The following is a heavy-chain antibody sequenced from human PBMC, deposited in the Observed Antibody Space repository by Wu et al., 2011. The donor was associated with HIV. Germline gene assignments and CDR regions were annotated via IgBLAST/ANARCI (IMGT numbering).Heavy chain of an antibody. Sequence: QVQLVQSGAEVKKPGASVKVSCKAFWIHLHRLLLHWVRQAPGQGLEWMGWISAYNGNTNYAQNLQGRVAMTTDTPANTAYMELRSLRSDDTAVYYCARDESGSSSFYGMDVWGQGTTVTVSS. V-gene: IGHV1-18*04. D-gene: IGHD1-26*01. CDR3: ARDESGSSSFYGMDV. CDR2: ISAYNGNT. J-gene: IGHJ6*02. CDR1: IHLHRLL.